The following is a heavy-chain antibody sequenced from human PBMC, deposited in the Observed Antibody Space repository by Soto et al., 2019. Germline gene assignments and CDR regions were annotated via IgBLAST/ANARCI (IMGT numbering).Heavy chain of an antibody. D-gene: IGHD3-10*01. J-gene: IGHJ6*02. V-gene: IGHV3-23*01. CDR2: IRGSGGST. Sequence: EVQLLESGGGLVQPGGSLRLSCAASGFTFSSYAMSWVRQAPGKGLEWVSSIRGSGGSTQYADSVKGRFTISRDNSKNTLYLQMNSLRAEDTAVYYCAKARTYYYGSGSYHHYGMDVWGQGTTVTVSS. CDR1: GFTFSSYA. CDR3: AKARTYYYGSGSYHHYGMDV.